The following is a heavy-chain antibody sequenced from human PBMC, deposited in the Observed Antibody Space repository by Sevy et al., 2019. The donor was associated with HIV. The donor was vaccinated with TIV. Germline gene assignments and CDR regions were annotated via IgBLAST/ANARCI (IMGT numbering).Heavy chain of an antibody. V-gene: IGHV3-72*01. CDR3: IRGLNGNDEPNGDY. CDR2: SRNRVNSYST. Sequence: GGSLRLSCVASGFTFTDHYMDWVRQAPGKGLEWIGRSRNRVNSYSTEYAASVKGRFTIPRDASGSSLYVQMNSLKTEDTAVYYCIRGLNGNDEPNGDYWGQGTLVTVSS. J-gene: IGHJ4*02. D-gene: IGHD1-1*01. CDR1: GFTFTDHY.